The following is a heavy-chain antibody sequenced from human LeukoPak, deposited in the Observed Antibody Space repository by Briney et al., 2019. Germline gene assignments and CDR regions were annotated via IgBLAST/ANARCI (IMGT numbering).Heavy chain of an antibody. Sequence: GGSLRLSCAASGFTFSSYAMSWVRQAPGKVLEWVSAISGSGGSTYYADSVKGRFTISRDNSKNTLYLQMNSLRAEDTAVYYCAKDPSSSWFGDYFDYWGQGTLVTVSS. V-gene: IGHV3-23*01. CDR1: GFTFSSYA. J-gene: IGHJ4*02. CDR2: ISGSGGST. CDR3: AKDPSSSWFGDYFDY. D-gene: IGHD6-13*01.